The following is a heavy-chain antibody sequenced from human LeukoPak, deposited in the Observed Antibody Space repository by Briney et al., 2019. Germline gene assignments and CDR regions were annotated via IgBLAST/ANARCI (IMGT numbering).Heavy chain of an antibody. Sequence: GGSLRLSCAASGFTFSSYSMNWVRQAPGKGLEWVSSISSSSSYIYYADSVKGRFTISRDNAKNSLYLQMNSLRAEDTAVYYCARDTVQFSLPFDYWGQGTLVTVSS. D-gene: IGHD4-11*01. J-gene: IGHJ4*02. V-gene: IGHV3-21*01. CDR1: GFTFSSYS. CDR3: ARDTVQFSLPFDY. CDR2: ISSSSSYI.